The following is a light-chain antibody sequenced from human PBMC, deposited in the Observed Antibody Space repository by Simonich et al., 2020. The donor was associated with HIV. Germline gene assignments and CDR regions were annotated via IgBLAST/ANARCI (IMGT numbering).Light chain of an antibody. J-gene: IGKJ4*01. CDR2: DAS. CDR1: QDISNY. CDR3: QQYDNLPLT. V-gene: IGKV1-33*01. Sequence: DIQMTQSPSSLSASVGDRVTTSCQASQDISNYLNWSQQKPGKAPKLLFYDASNLETGVPSRFSGSGSGTDFTFTISSLQPEDIATYYCQQYDNLPLTFGGGTKVEIK.